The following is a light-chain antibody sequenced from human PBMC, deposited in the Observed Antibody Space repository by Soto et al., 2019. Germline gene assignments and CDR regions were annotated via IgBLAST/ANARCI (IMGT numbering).Light chain of an antibody. V-gene: IGLV2-14*01. CDR2: EVS. CDR3: TTFAPGRIYV. J-gene: IGLJ1*01. Sequence: QSALTQPASVSGSPGQSITISCSGASSDIGPYDYVSWYQPHPGRAPKLLIYEVSNRPSGVSYRFSGSKSGNTASLTISGLQAEDEGDYYCTTFAPGRIYVFGSGTKLTVL. CDR1: SSDIGPYDY.